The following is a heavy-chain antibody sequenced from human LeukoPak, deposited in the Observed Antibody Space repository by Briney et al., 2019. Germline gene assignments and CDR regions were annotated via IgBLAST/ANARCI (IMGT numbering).Heavy chain of an antibody. CDR2: ISSSGTYI. Sequence: PGGSLRLSCTASGFSFSTYSLNWVRQAPGKGLEWVSSISSSGTYIYYADSVKGRFTISRDNAKNSLYLQMSSLRAEDTAVYYCARDQYWQLVRGYMDVWGKGTTVTVPS. D-gene: IGHD6-6*01. CDR1: GFSFSTYS. J-gene: IGHJ6*03. CDR3: ARDQYWQLVRGYMDV. V-gene: IGHV3-21*01.